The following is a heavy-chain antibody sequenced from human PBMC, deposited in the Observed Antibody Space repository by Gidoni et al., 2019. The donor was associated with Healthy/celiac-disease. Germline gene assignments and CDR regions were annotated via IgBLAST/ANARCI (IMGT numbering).Heavy chain of an antibody. CDR3: ARDYCSGGSCYGLDAFDI. Sequence: QVQLVQSGAEVKKPGASVKVSCKASGYPFTSYAMHWVRQAPGQRLEWMGWINAGNGNTKYSQKFQGRVTITRDTSASTAYMELSSLRSEDTAVYYCARDYCSGGSCYGLDAFDIWGQGTMVTVSS. CDR2: INAGNGNT. CDR1: GYPFTSYA. V-gene: IGHV1-3*01. D-gene: IGHD2-15*01. J-gene: IGHJ3*02.